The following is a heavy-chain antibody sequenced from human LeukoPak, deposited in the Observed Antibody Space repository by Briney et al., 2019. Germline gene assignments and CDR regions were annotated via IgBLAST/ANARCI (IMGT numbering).Heavy chain of an antibody. Sequence: ASVKVSCKASGYTFTGYYMHWVRQAPGQGLEWMGRINPNSGGTNYAQKFQGRVTMTRDTSISTAYMELSRLRSEDTAVYYCARDSGYYDSSGGSDAFDIWGQGTMVTVSS. V-gene: IGHV1-2*06. J-gene: IGHJ3*02. CDR2: INPNSGGT. CDR3: ARDSGYYDSSGGSDAFDI. CDR1: GYTFTGYY. D-gene: IGHD3-22*01.